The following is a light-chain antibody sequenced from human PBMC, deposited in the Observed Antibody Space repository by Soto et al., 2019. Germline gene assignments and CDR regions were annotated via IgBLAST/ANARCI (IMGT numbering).Light chain of an antibody. CDR1: SSDVGNYNY. CDR2: EVS. V-gene: IGLV2-14*01. CDR3: CSYTSSSTLVV. J-gene: IGLJ2*01. Sequence: QSALTQPASVSGSPGQSITISCTGTSSDVGNYNYVSWYQQHPGKAPKLMIYEVSNRLSGVSNRFSGSKSGNTASLTISGLQAEVEADYYCCSYTSSSTLVVFGGGTKLTVL.